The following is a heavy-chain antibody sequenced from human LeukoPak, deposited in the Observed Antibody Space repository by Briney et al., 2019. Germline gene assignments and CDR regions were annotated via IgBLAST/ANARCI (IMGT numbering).Heavy chain of an antibody. D-gene: IGHD3-16*01. V-gene: IGHV4-30-4*07. J-gene: IGHJ6*03. CDR3: ARETSQKGAHYMDV. Sequence: TLSLTCAASGGSISRSGYSWSWIRQPPGKGLEWIGYIYYTGSTYYNPSLKSRLTISVDTSKNQFSLKLTSVTAADTAVYYCARETSQKGAHYMDVWGKGTTVTISS. CDR2: IYYTGST. CDR1: GGSISRSGYS.